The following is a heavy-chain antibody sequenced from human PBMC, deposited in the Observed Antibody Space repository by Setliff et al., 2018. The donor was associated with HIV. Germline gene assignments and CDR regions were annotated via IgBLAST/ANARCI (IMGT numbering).Heavy chain of an antibody. J-gene: IGHJ5*02. CDR2: IDHSGST. CDR3: ASAPFCGGDCSSRGLGEAVHFDP. Sequence: SSETLSLTCAVYGGSFSGYHWSWIRQSPGKGLEWIGEIDHSGSTDDNPSLKSRVTISVDTSKNQLSLRLSSVTAADTAVYYCASAPFCGGDCSSRGLGEAVHFDPWGQGTLVTVSS. V-gene: IGHV4-34*01. D-gene: IGHD2-21*02. CDR1: GGSFSGYH.